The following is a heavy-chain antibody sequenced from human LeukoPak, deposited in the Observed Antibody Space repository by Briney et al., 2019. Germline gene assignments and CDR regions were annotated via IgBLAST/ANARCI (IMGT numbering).Heavy chain of an antibody. Sequence: GGSLRLSCVVSGFTVSTSYMAWVRQAPGKGLEWVSYISSSGSTIYYADSVKGRFTISRDNAKNSLYLQMNSLRAEDTAVYYCARLYYYGSGLQAWGQGTLVTVSS. CDR2: ISSSGSTI. J-gene: IGHJ5*02. D-gene: IGHD3-10*01. CDR1: GFTVSTSY. CDR3: ARLYYYGSGLQA. V-gene: IGHV3-48*03.